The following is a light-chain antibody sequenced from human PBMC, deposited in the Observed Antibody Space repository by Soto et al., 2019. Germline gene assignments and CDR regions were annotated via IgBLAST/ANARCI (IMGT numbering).Light chain of an antibody. CDR1: SSDVGSYNL. Sequence: QPVLTQLASVSGSPGQSITISCTGTSSDVGSYNLVSWYQQHPGKAPKLMIYEGSKRPSGVSNRFSGSKSGNTASLTISGLQAEDEADYYCCSYAGSSTWVFGGGTKLTVL. J-gene: IGLJ3*02. CDR3: CSYAGSSTWV. V-gene: IGLV2-23*01. CDR2: EGS.